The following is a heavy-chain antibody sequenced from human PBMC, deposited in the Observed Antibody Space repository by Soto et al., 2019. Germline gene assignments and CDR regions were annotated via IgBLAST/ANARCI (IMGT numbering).Heavy chain of an antibody. J-gene: IGHJ4*02. CDR1: GGSISSYY. Sequence: SETLSLTCTVSGGSISSYYWSWIRQPPGKGLEWIGYIYYSGSTNYNPSLKSRVTISVDTSKNQFSLKLSSVTAADTAVYYCARMVEQWLVEGYYIDYRGQGTLVTVSS. D-gene: IGHD6-19*01. CDR3: ARMVEQWLVEGYYIDY. CDR2: IYYSGST. V-gene: IGHV4-59*08.